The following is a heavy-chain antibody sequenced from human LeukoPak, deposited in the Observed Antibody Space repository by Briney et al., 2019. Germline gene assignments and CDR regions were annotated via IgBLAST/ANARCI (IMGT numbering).Heavy chain of an antibody. Sequence: GGSLRLSCTVSGFTVSSNSMSWVRQAPGKGLEWVANIKQDGSEKYYVDSVKGRFTISRDNAKNSLYLQMNSLRAEDTAVYYCARDGRDWGQGTLVTVSS. J-gene: IGHJ4*02. D-gene: IGHD1-26*01. CDR3: ARDGRD. CDR1: GFTVSSNS. V-gene: IGHV3-7*01. CDR2: IKQDGSEK.